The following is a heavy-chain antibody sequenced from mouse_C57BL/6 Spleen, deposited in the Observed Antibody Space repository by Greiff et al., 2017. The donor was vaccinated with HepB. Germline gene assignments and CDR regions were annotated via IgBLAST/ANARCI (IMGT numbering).Heavy chain of an antibody. CDR1: GFTFSSYA. V-gene: IGHV5-4*01. Sequence: EVKVVESGGGLVKPGGSLKLSCAASGFTFSSYAMSWVRQTPEKRLEWVATISDGGSYTYYPDNVKGRFTISRDNAKNNLYLQMSHLKSEDTAMYYCARDYDYVFAYWGQGTLVTVSA. CDR2: ISDGGSYT. J-gene: IGHJ3*01. D-gene: IGHD2-4*01. CDR3: ARDYDYVFAY.